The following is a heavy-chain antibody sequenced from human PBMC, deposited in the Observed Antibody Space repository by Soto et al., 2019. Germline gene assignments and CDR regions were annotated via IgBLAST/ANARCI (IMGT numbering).Heavy chain of an antibody. CDR3: ARALWEIAGVTTSPCWFDP. J-gene: IGHJ5*02. Sequence: SVKVSCKASGGTFSIYAISWVRQAPGQGLEWMGGIIPIFGTANYAQKFQGRVTITADKSTSTAYMELSSLRSEDTAVYYCARALWEIAGVTTSPCWFDPWGQGTLVTVSS. V-gene: IGHV1-69*06. CDR2: IIPIFGTA. D-gene: IGHD2-21*02. CDR1: GGTFSIYA.